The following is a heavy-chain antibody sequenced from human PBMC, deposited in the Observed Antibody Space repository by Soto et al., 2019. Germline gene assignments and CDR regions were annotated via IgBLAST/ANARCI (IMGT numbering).Heavy chain of an antibody. V-gene: IGHV4-30-4*01. CDR2: IYYSGST. J-gene: IGHJ5*02. Sequence: PSETLSLTCTVSGGSISSGDYYWSWISQPPGKGLEWIGYIYYSGSTYYNPSLKSRVTISVDTSKNQFSLKLSSVTAADTAVYYSAREIAAAFPNWFGPWGQGTLVTVSS. D-gene: IGHD6-13*01. CDR1: GGSISSGDYY. CDR3: AREIAAAFPNWFGP.